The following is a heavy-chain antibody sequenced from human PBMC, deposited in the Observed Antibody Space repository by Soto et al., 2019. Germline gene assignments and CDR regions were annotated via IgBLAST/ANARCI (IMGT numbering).Heavy chain of an antibody. CDR1: GYTFTSYD. D-gene: IGHD2-15*01. V-gene: IGHV1-8*01. Sequence: ASVKVSCKASGYTFTSYDINWVRQATGQGLEWMGWMNPNSGNTGYAQKFQGRVSMTRNTSISTAYMELSSLRSEDTAVYYCARRYCSGYYSSRLLDYWGQGTLVTVSS. CDR3: ARRYCSGYYSSRLLDY. J-gene: IGHJ4*02. CDR2: MNPNSGNT.